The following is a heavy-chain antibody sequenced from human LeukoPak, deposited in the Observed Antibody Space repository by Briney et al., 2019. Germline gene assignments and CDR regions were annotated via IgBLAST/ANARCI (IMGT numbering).Heavy chain of an antibody. CDR1: GFTFSSYA. J-gene: IGHJ5*02. CDR2: ISGSGGST. Sequence: GGSLRLSCAASGFTFSSYAMSWVRQAPGKGLEWVSAISGSGGSTYYADSVKGRFTISRDNSKNTLYLQMNSLRAEDTAVYYCAKDGSSGSYYYGSGSPTVFDPWGQGTLVTVSS. CDR3: AKDGSSGSYYYGSGSPTVFDP. V-gene: IGHV3-23*01. D-gene: IGHD3-10*01.